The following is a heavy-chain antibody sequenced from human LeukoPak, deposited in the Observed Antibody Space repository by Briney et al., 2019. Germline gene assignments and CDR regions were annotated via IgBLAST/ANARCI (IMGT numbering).Heavy chain of an antibody. CDR1: GFTFDDYA. D-gene: IGHD6-6*01. J-gene: IGHJ6*03. V-gene: IGHV3-43D*03. CDR2: ISWDGGST. Sequence: PGGSLRLFCAASGFTFDDYAMHWVRHAPGKGLEWVSLISWDGGSTYYADSVKGRFTISRDNSKNSLYLQMNSLRAEDTALYYCAKAANSYSSSSHMDVWGKGTTVTVSS. CDR3: AKAANSYSSSSHMDV.